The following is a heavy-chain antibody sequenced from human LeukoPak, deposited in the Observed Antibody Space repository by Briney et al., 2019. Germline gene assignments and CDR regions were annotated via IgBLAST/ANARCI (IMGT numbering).Heavy chain of an antibody. CDR3: ARDTSMRSDY. V-gene: IGHV3-74*01. Sequence: PGGSLRLSCAASGFTFSSHSMNWVRRAPGKGLVWVSCISSDGSQTRYADSAKGRFTVSRDNAKNTLYLQMNSLRAEDTAVYYCARDTSMRSDYWGQGTLVTVSP. J-gene: IGHJ4*02. CDR2: ISSDGSQT. CDR1: GFTFSSHS. D-gene: IGHD2/OR15-2a*01.